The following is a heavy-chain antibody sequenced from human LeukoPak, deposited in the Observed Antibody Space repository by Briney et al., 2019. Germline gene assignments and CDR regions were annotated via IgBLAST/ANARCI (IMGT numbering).Heavy chain of an antibody. D-gene: IGHD3-22*01. J-gene: IGHJ4*02. CDR1: GYTFTPYY. CDR2: IFPKNGGT. V-gene: IGHV1-2*02. Sequence: ASVKVSCKASGYTFTPYYIHWVRQAPGQGLEWMGWIFPKNGGTSYAQKFQGRVTMTRDTSTGIVNMEMSRLRPDDTAVYYCVRENCYYDYWGQGTLVTVSS. CDR3: VRENCYYDY.